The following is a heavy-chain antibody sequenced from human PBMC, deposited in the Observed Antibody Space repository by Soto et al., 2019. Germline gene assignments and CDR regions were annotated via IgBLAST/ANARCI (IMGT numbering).Heavy chain of an antibody. J-gene: IGHJ6*02. D-gene: IGHD1-20*01. CDR2: IYHSGST. V-gene: IGHV4-4*02. CDR1: GGSISSSNW. Sequence: SETPSLTCAVSGGSISSSNWWSWVRQPPGKGLEWIGEIYHSGSTNYNPSLKSRVTISVDKSKNQFPLKLSSVTAADTAVYYCARAPITGNYYYYGMDVWGQGTTVTVSS. CDR3: ARAPITGNYYYYGMDV.